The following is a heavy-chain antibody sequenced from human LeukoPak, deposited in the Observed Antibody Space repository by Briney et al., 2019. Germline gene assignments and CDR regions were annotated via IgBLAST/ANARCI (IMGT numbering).Heavy chain of an antibody. Sequence: GGSLRLSCAASGFTFSSYWMHWVRQAPGKGLVWVSRINSDGSSTSYADSVKGRFTISRDNAKNTLYLQMNSLRAEDTAVHYCARRGASSHFDYWGQGTLVTVPS. CDR2: INSDGSST. CDR3: ARRGASSHFDY. D-gene: IGHD1-26*01. CDR1: GFTFSSYW. J-gene: IGHJ4*02. V-gene: IGHV3-74*01.